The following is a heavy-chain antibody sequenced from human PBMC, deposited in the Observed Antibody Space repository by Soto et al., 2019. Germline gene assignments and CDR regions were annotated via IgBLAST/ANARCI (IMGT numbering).Heavy chain of an antibody. J-gene: IGHJ6*02. CDR2: ISYDGSNK. V-gene: IGHV3-30*18. D-gene: IGHD2-15*01. CDR1: GFTFSSYG. CDR3: ANGDYCSGGSCYYYYGMDV. Sequence: QVQLVESGGGVVQPGRSLRLSCAASGFTFSSYGMHWVRQAPGKGLEWVAVISYDGSNKYYADSVKDRFTISRDNSKNTLYLQMNSLRAEDTAVYYCANGDYCSGGSCYYYYGMDVWGQGTTVTVSS.